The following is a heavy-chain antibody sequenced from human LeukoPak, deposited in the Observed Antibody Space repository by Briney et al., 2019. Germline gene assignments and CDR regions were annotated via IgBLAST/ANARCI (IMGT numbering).Heavy chain of an antibody. J-gene: IGHJ4*02. CDR2: IYPGDSET. Sequence: SGESLKISCKGSGYSFTSYWISWVRHMPGKGLEWMGIIYPGDSETRYSPSFQGQVTISDDKSISTAYLQWSSLKASDTAMYYCARREPLWFGESNPPDYWGQGTLVIVSS. D-gene: IGHD3-10*01. CDR1: GYSFTSYW. CDR3: ARREPLWFGESNPPDY. V-gene: IGHV5-51*01.